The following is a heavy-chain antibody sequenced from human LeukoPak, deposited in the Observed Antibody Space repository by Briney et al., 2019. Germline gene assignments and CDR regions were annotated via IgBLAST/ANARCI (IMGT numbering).Heavy chain of an antibody. CDR1: GGSLSSDY. D-gene: IGHD6-13*01. Sequence: SETLSLTCTVSGGSLSSDYWSWIRQPPGKGLEWIGYIYYSGSTNYNPSLKSRVTLSVDTSKNQFSLKLRSVTAADTAVYYCARHEQQLEFDYWGQGTLVTVSS. CDR3: ARHEQQLEFDY. CDR2: IYYSGST. V-gene: IGHV4-59*08. J-gene: IGHJ4*02.